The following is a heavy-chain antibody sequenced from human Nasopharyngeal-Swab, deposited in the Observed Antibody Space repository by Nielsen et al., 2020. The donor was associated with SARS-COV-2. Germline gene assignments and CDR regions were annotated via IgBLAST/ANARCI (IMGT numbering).Heavy chain of an antibody. CDR2: IYHSGST. CDR3: ARSGNDFWSGYSYYYYGMDV. D-gene: IGHD3-3*01. V-gene: IGHV4-4*02. J-gene: IGHJ6*02. Sequence: WIRQPPRKGLEWIGEIYHSGSTNYSPSLKSRVTISVDKSKNQFSLKLSSVTAADTAVYYCARSGNDFWSGYSYYYYGMDVWGQGTTVTVSS.